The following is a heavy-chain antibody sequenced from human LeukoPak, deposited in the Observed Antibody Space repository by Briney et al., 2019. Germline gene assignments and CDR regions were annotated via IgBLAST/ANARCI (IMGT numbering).Heavy chain of an antibody. CDR2: IYWNDDK. CDR1: GFSLSNSGVG. CDR3: AHRGYGGNSVDY. J-gene: IGHJ4*02. D-gene: IGHD4-23*01. V-gene: IGHV2-5*01. Sequence: KESGPTLVKPTQTLTLTCTFSGFSLSNSGVGVGWIRQPPGKALEWLALIYWNDDKRYSPSLKSRLTITKDTSKNQVVLTMTNMDPVDTATYYCAHRGYGGNSVDYWGQGTLVTVSS.